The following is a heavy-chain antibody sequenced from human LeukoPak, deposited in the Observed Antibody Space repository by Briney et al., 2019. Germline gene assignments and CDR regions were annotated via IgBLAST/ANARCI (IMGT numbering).Heavy chain of an antibody. D-gene: IGHD5-18*01. CDR1: GGSMTTHY. CDR3: TTIKRGNIFGYFDF. Sequence: NPSETLSLTCTVSGGSMTTHYWNWIRQTPGKGLEWIGYVFDSGRTKENPSLKSRVTLSADTSKNQLSLRLSSVTAADTAVYYCTTIKRGNIFGYFDFWGQGILVTVSS. V-gene: IGHV4-59*11. CDR2: VFDSGRT. J-gene: IGHJ4*02.